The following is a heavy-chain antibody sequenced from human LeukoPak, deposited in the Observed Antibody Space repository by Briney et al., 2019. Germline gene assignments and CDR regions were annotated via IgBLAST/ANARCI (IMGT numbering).Heavy chain of an antibody. CDR3: ARDGKGDWGSY. CDR2: IYSGGST. CDR1: GFTVSSNY. Sequence: GGSLRLSCAASGFTVSSNYLSWVRQAPGKGLEWVSVIYSGGSTYYADSVKGRFTISRDNSKNTLYLQMTSLRAEDTAVYYCARDGKGDWGSYWGQGTLVTVSS. V-gene: IGHV3-66*01. J-gene: IGHJ4*02. D-gene: IGHD2-21*02.